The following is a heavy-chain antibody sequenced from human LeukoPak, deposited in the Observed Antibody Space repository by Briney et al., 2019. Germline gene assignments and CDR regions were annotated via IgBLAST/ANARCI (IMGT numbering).Heavy chain of an antibody. CDR3: VKDTSRAGYSGYDLGGAFDY. D-gene: IGHD5-12*01. CDR2: ISWKSGSI. V-gene: IGHV3-9*01. CDR1: GFTFDDYA. J-gene: IGHJ4*02. Sequence: SLRLSCAASGFTFDDYAMHWVRQAPGKGLEWVSGISWKSGSIGYADSVTGRFTISRDNAKNSLYLQMNSLRAEDTALYYCVKDTSRAGYSGYDLGGAFDYWGQGTLGTVSS.